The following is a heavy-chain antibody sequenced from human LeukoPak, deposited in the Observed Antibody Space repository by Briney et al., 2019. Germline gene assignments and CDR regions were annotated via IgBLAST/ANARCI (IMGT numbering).Heavy chain of an antibody. D-gene: IGHD3-22*01. CDR3: VRGYYYDSSGYWVRAFDI. Sequence: PSETLSLTCAVSGGSISSGGYSWSWIRQPPGKGLEWIVYKYHSGTTHYNPSLKSRVTISVDRSKNQFSLKLSSVTAADTAVYYCVRGYYYDSSGYWVRAFDIWGQGTMVTVSS. CDR2: KYHSGTT. J-gene: IGHJ3*02. CDR1: GGSISSGGYS. V-gene: IGHV4-30-2*01.